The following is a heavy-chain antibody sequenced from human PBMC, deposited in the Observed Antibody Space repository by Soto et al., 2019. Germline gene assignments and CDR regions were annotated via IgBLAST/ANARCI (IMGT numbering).Heavy chain of an antibody. CDR2: IYYSGST. CDR1: GGSISSYY. D-gene: IGHD5-12*01. Sequence: SETLSLTCTVSGGSISSYYWSWIRQPPGKGLEWIGYIYYSGSTNYNPSLKSRVTISVDTSKNQFSLKLSSVTAADTAVYYCARPRREYSGYDDAFDSWGQGTMVTV. J-gene: IGHJ3*02. V-gene: IGHV4-59*08. CDR3: ARPRREYSGYDDAFDS.